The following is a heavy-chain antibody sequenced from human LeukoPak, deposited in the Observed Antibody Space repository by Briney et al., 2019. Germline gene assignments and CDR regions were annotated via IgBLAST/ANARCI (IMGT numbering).Heavy chain of an antibody. V-gene: IGHV4-39*07. CDR1: GDSINSSFYY. CDR3: ARGRVIRGVCWFDP. Sequence: SETLSLTCNVSGDSINSSFYYWGWIRQPPGKGLEWIGSIYYTGSAYYNPSLKSRVTMSLDTSKKKFYLKVTSVTAADTAMYYCARGRVIRGVCWFDPWGQGNLVTVSS. D-gene: IGHD3-10*01. J-gene: IGHJ5*02. CDR2: IYYTGSA.